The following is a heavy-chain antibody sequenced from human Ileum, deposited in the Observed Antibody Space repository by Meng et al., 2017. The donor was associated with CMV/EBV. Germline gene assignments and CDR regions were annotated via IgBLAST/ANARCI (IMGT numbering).Heavy chain of an antibody. CDR2: ISGDGYST. CDR3: AKGGGFCDRATCYTLNFDS. CDR1: GFTFSSFA. Sequence: GGSLRLSCAVSGFTFSSFAMSWVRQAPGEGLEWVSGISGDGYSTYYADSVKGRFTISRDNSKNRMYLQMNSLRDEDTAMYYCAKGGGFCDRATCYTLNFDSWGQGTLVTVSS. V-gene: IGHV3-23*01. J-gene: IGHJ4*02. D-gene: IGHD2-2*02.